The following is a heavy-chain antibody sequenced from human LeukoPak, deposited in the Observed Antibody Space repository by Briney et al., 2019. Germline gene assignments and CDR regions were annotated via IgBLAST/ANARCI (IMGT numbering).Heavy chain of an antibody. J-gene: IGHJ4*02. CDR3: ARANDFWSGHLDY. V-gene: IGHV4-34*01. Sequence: SETLSLTCAVYGGSFSGYYWSWIRQPPGKGLEWIGEINHSGSTNYNPSLKSRVTISVDTSKNQFSLKLSSVTAADTAVYYCARANDFWSGHLDYWGQGTLVTVSS. CDR1: GGSFSGYY. D-gene: IGHD3-3*01. CDR2: INHSGST.